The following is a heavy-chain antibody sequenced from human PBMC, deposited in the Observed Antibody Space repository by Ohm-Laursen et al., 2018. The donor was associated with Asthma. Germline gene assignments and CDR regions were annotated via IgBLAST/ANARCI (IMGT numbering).Heavy chain of an antibody. CDR1: GFTFSSYG. Sequence: SLRLSCAAFGFTFSSYGMHWVRQAPGKGLEWVAVIWYDGSNKYYADSVKGRFTISRDNSKNTLYLQMNSLRAEDTAVYYCARSNGRDCFDVWGQGTMVTVSS. CDR2: IWYDGSNK. D-gene: IGHD2-21*01. J-gene: IGHJ3*01. CDR3: ARSNGRDCFDV. V-gene: IGHV3-33*01.